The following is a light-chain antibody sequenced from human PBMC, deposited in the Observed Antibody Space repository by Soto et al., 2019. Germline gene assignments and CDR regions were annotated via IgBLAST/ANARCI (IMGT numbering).Light chain of an antibody. Sequence: QSALTQPASVSGSPGQSITISCTGTSSDVGIYNYVSWYQRHPGKAPKLMIYEVSNRPSGVSNRFSGSKSGNTASLTISGLQAEDEADYYCSSYTSSSTWVFGGGTKLTVL. CDR2: EVS. V-gene: IGLV2-14*01. CDR3: SSYTSSSTWV. CDR1: SSDVGIYNY. J-gene: IGLJ3*02.